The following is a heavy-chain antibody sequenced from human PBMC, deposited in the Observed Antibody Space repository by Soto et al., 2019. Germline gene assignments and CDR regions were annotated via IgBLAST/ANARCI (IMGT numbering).Heavy chain of an antibody. V-gene: IGHV4-34*01. J-gene: IGHJ4*02. CDR1: GGSFSGYA. CDR2: INHSGST. CDR3: ARGLFSENYYSGGWYYFDY. Sequence: QVQLQQWGAGLLKPSETLSLTCAVYGGSFSGYAWTWIRQSPGKGLEWIGQINHSGSTTYNPSLKSQVTISVATSKNQFSLELSSVTPADTAVYYCARGLFSENYYSGGWYYFDYWGQGTLVTVSS. D-gene: IGHD1-26*01.